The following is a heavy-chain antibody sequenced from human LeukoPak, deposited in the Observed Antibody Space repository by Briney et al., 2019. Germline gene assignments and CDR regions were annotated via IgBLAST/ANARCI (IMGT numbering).Heavy chain of an antibody. CDR2: ISAYNGNT. J-gene: IGHJ4*02. V-gene: IGHV1-18*01. Sequence: ASVKVSCKASGYTFTSYGISGVRQAPGQGLEWMGWISAYNGNTNYAQKLQGRVTMTTDTSTSTAYMELRSLRSDDTAVYYCARESVLLWFGESDGLDYWGQGTLVTVSS. CDR3: ARESVLLWFGESDGLDY. D-gene: IGHD3-10*01. CDR1: GYTFTSYG.